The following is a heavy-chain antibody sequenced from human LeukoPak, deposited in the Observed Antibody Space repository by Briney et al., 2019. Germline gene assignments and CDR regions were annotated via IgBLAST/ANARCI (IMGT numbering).Heavy chain of an antibody. D-gene: IGHD5-24*01. J-gene: IGHJ4*02. CDR2: IYPGDSNT. CDR1: GYSFTSYW. V-gene: IGHV5-51*01. CDR3: ARLGNGYNSGGVY. Sequence: GASLKISCRGSGYSFTSYWIGWWRQMPGKGLEWMGIIYPGDSNTSYSPSFQGQVTISADKSISTASLQWSSLKAADTAMYYCARLGNGYNSGGVYWGQGTLVTVSS.